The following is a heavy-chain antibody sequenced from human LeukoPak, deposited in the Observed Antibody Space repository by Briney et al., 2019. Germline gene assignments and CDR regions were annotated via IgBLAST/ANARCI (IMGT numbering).Heavy chain of an antibody. CDR2: INHSGSS. D-gene: IGHD3-10*01. CDR1: GGSFSGYY. V-gene: IGHV4-34*01. J-gene: IGHJ3*02. Sequence: SETLSLTCAAYGGSFSGYYWSWIRQPPGKGLEWIGEINHSGSSNYNPSLKSRVTISVDMSKNQFSLKLSSVTAADTAVYYCARAPGVRSYSAFDIWAQGTMVTVSS. CDR3: ARAPGVRSYSAFDI.